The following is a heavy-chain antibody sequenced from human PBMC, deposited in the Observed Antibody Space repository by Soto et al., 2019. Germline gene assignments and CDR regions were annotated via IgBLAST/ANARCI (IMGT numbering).Heavy chain of an antibody. Sequence: EVQLVESGGGLVQPGGSLRLSCAASGFTVSSNYMSWVRQAPGKGLEWVSVIYSGGSTYYADSVKGRFTISRHNSKNTLYLQMNSLRAEDTAVYYCARASSGWYERYFDYWDQGTLVTVSS. J-gene: IGHJ4*02. CDR2: IYSGGST. V-gene: IGHV3-53*04. D-gene: IGHD6-19*01. CDR3: ARASSGWYERYFDY. CDR1: GFTVSSNY.